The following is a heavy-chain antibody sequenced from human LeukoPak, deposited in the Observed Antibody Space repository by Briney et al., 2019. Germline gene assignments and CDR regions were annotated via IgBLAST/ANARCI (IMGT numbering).Heavy chain of an antibody. V-gene: IGHV3-23*01. CDR2: ISYCCGSK. J-gene: IGHJ1*01. CDR1: GFTFSSYA. Sequence: GGSLRLSCAASGFTFSSYAMNWVRQAPGKGLEWVSIISYCCGSKYYADSVKGRFTIFRDHAKNTLYLQMNSLRDEYTAVYYCAKDNSPYSKSWLQFFQHWGQGTLVTVSS. CDR3: AKDNSPYSKSWLQFFQH. D-gene: IGHD6-13*01.